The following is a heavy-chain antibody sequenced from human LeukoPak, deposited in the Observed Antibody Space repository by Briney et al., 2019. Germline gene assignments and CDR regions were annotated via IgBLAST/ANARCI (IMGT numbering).Heavy chain of an antibody. J-gene: IGHJ4*02. V-gene: IGHV1-46*01. CDR1: GYSFTSNY. CDR2: IYPRDGST. CDR3: ARDQEGFDY. Sequence: ASVTVSCTVSGYSFTSNYIHWVRQAPGQGLEWMGMIYPRDGSTSYAQRFQDRVTVTRDTSTSTVHMELSGLRSEDTAVYYCARDQEGFDYWGQGTLVTDSS.